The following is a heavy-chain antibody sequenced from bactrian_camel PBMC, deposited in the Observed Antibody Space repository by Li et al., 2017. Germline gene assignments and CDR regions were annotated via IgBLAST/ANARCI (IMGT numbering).Heavy chain of an antibody. CDR1: GFTFSNSD. CDR2: IGSSGSG. D-gene: IGHD3*01. V-gene: IGHV3S40*01. J-gene: IGHJ4*01. Sequence: VQLVESGGGSVQPGGSLRLSCVAAGFTFSNSDMNWFRQAPGKGLEWVSGIGSSGSGYYSNSVKGRFTISRDNAKDTLYLQMNSLKIEDTAVYYCALGSSRQATMTARGKGIQVTVS.